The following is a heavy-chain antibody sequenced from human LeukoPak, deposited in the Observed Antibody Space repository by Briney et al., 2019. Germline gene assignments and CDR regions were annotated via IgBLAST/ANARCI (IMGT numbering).Heavy chain of an antibody. CDR1: GFTFSSYA. J-gene: IGHJ6*02. V-gene: IGHV3-30*04. CDR3: ARVRVRGVIITYYYYGMDV. CDR2: ISYDGGNK. Sequence: PGRSLRLSCAASGFTFSSYAIHSVRQAPGKGLQWVAVISYDGGNKYYANSVKGRFTISRDNSKNTLYLQMNSLRADDTAVYYCARVRVRGVIITYYYYGMDVWGQGTTVTVSS. D-gene: IGHD3-10*01.